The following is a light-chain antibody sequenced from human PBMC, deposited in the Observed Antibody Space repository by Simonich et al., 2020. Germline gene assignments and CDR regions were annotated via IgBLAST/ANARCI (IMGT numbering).Light chain of an antibody. Sequence: DIVMTQSPDSLAVSLGERATINCKSSQSVLYSSNNKNYLAWYQQKPGQPPKLLIYWASPRESGVPDRFSGGGSGTDFTLTISSLQAEDVAVYYCQQYYSTPQTFGQGTKVEIK. CDR2: WAS. CDR3: QQYYSTPQT. CDR1: QSVLYSSNNKNY. J-gene: IGKJ1*01. V-gene: IGKV4-1*01.